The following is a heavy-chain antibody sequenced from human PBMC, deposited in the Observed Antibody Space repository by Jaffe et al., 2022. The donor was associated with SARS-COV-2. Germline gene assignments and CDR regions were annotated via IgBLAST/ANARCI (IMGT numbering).Heavy chain of an antibody. CDR3: ARWWVSGSWHWFAP. CDR2: ISTYNGST. D-gene: IGHD6-13*01. V-gene: IGHV1-18*01. Sequence: QVQLVQSGAEVKKPGASVKVSCKASGYTFTNYGITWVRQAPGQGLEWVGWISTYNGSTNYAQKLQGRVTMTTDTSTSTAYMELRSLRSDDTAVYYCARWWVSGSWHWFAPWGQGTLVTVSS. CDR1: GYTFTNYG. J-gene: IGHJ5*02.